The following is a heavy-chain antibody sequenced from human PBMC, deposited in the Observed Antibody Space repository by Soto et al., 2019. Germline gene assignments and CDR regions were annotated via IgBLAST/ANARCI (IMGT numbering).Heavy chain of an antibody. CDR2: ISYDGSNK. D-gene: IGHD3-22*01. Sequence: QVQLVESGGGVVQPGRSLRLSCAASGFTFSSYAMHWVRQAPGKGLEWVAVISYDGSNKYYADSVKGRFTISRDNSKNTLYLQMNSLRAEDTAVYYCARGGYYYDRSGYFDYWGQGTLVTVSS. J-gene: IGHJ4*02. CDR3: ARGGYYYDRSGYFDY. V-gene: IGHV3-30-3*01. CDR1: GFTFSSYA.